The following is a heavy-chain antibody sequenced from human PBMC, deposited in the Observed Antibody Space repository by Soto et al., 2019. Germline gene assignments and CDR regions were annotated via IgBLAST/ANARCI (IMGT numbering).Heavy chain of an antibody. Sequence: QVQLQQWGAGLLKPSETLSLTCAVYGGSFSGYYWTWIRQPPGTGLEWIGEITHSRSTNYNPSLKSRVTISVDTSKNQFSLKLTSVTAADTAVYYCARDKSTGLFDYWGQGTLVTVSS. CDR3: ARDKSTGLFDY. CDR2: ITHSRST. J-gene: IGHJ4*02. CDR1: GGSFSGYY. V-gene: IGHV4-34*01. D-gene: IGHD2-8*02.